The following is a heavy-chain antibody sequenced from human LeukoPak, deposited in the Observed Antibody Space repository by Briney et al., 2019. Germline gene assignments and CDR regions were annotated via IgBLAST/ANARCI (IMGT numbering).Heavy chain of an antibody. J-gene: IGHJ5*02. CDR1: GFTFSSYS. Sequence: GGSLRLSCAASGFTFSSYSMNWVRQAPGKGLEWVSSISSSSSYIYYADSMKGRFTISRDNAKNSLYLQMNSLRAEDTAVYYCAVNDYSNYVYWFDPWGQGTLVTVSS. CDR3: AVNDYSNYVYWFDP. D-gene: IGHD4-11*01. V-gene: IGHV3-21*01. CDR2: ISSSSSYI.